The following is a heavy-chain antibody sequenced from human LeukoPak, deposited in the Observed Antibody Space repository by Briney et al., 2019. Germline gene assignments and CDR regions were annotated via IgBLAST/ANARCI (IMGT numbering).Heavy chain of an antibody. J-gene: IGHJ4*02. CDR2: IIPILGIA. CDR3: ARSVLRFLEWLPTDY. CDR1: GYTFTSYY. V-gene: IGHV1-69*02. Sequence: ASVKVSCKASGYTFTSYYMHWVRQAPGQGLEWMGRIIPILGIANYAQKFQGRVTITADKSTSTAYMELSSLRSEDTAVYYCARSVLRFLEWLPTDYWGQGTLVTVSS. D-gene: IGHD3-3*01.